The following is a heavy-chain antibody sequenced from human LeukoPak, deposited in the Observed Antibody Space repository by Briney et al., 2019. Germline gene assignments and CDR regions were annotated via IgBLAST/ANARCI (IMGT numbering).Heavy chain of an antibody. CDR2: ISSSGSTI. Sequence: GGSLRLSCAASGFTFSSYEMNWVRQAPGKGLEWVSYISSSGSTIYYADSVKGRSTISRDNAKNSLYLQMNSLRAEDTAVYYCAELGITMIGGVWGKGTTVTISS. J-gene: IGHJ6*04. CDR1: GFTFSSYE. D-gene: IGHD3-10*02. CDR3: AELGITMIGGV. V-gene: IGHV3-48*03.